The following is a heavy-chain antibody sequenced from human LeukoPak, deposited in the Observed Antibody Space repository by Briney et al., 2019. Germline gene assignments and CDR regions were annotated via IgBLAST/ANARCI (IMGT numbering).Heavy chain of an antibody. J-gene: IGHJ3*01. V-gene: IGHV3-7*01. CDR2: IKQDGSEE. D-gene: IGHD2-15*01. CDR3: ARGPLGYCSTGSCAFDV. Sequence: PGGPLRLSCAVSGFTFSRYWMSWVRQAPGEGPEWVANIKQDGSEEYYVDSVKGRFTISRDNAMESLYLQMNSLRAEDTAVYYCARGPLGYCSTGSCAFDVWGQGTMVIVSS. CDR1: GFTFSRYW.